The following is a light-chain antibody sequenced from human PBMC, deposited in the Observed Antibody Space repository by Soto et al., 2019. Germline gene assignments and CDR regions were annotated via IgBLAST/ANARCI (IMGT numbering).Light chain of an antibody. Sequence: EIVLTQSPGTLSLSPGERATLSCRASQSVSRSYLAWYQQKPGQAPRLLIYGASSRATGIPDRFSGSGSGTDFTLTISRLEPEDFAVYYCQQYCISPFIFGPGTKVDL. CDR3: QQYCISPFI. J-gene: IGKJ3*01. CDR2: GAS. V-gene: IGKV3-20*01. CDR1: QSVSRSY.